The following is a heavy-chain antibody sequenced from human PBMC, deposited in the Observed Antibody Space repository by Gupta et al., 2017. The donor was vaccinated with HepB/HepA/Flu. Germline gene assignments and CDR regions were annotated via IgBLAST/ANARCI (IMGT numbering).Heavy chain of an antibody. V-gene: IGHV3-49*04. CDR2: IRSKTYGGTT. J-gene: IGHJ6*02. Sequence: EVQLVESGGGLEQPGRCLRLSCTASGFTFGDSAMSWVRQAPGKGLGWVSFIRSKTYGGTTEYAASVKGSFTISRDDSKSIAYLQMNSLKIEDTAVYYCTRDRVVSYGMDVWGQGTTVTVSS. D-gene: IGHD2-21*01. CDR1: GFTFGDSA. CDR3: TRDRVVSYGMDV.